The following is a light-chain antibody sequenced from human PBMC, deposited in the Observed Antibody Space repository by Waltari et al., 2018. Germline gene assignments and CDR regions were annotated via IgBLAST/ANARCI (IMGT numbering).Light chain of an antibody. V-gene: IGKV2-28*01. Sequence: DIVMTQSPLSLPVTPGEPASISCRSSQSLLLPRNSGNTYLDWSLQRPGQSPQLLISLGFNRASGVPDRFSGSGSGTDFTLKISKVEAEDVGIYYCMQVLQTPFTFGQGTKLEIQ. CDR2: LGF. CDR3: MQVLQTPFT. J-gene: IGKJ2*01. CDR1: QSLLLPRNSGNTY.